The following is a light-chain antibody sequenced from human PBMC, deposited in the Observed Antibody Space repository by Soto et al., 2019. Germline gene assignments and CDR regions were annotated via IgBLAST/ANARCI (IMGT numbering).Light chain of an antibody. CDR3: ETWDSNTWV. CDR2: LEGRGNY. V-gene: IGLV4-60*02. Sequence: QPVLTQSSSASASLGSSVKLTCTLSSGHSSYIIAWHQQQPGKAPRYLMKLEGRGNYSKGSGVPDRFSGSSSGADRYLTISNLQFEDEADYYCETWDSNTWVFGGGTKVTVL. J-gene: IGLJ3*02. CDR1: SGHSSYI.